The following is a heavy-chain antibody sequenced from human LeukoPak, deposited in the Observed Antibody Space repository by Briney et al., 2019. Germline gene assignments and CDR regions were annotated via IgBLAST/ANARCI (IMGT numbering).Heavy chain of an antibody. J-gene: IGHJ1*01. CDR3: ARDRTYCSSTNCYSGYFHP. CDR1: GGTFSSYA. Sequence: ASVKVSCKASGGTFSSYAISWVRQAPGQGLEWMGWISAYNGNTNYAQKLQGRLTMTTDTSTSTAYMELRSLRSDDTAVYYCARDRTYCSSTNCYSGYFHPWGQGTLVTVSS. CDR2: ISAYNGNT. D-gene: IGHD2-2*01. V-gene: IGHV1-18*04.